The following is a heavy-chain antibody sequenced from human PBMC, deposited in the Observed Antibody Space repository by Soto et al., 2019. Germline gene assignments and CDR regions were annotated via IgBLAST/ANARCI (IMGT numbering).Heavy chain of an antibody. J-gene: IGHJ3*01. CDR3: TRDQPITP. CDR2: IRSKGSGGTS. CDR1: GSTFGDYA. Sequence: PGGSLRLSCTASGSTFGDYAMSWVRQAPGKGLEWVGFIRSKGSGGTSEYAASVKGRFTFSRDDSKSIAYLQMNSLKTEDTAVYYCTRDQPITPWGQGTMVTVSS. D-gene: IGHD3-10*01. V-gene: IGHV3-49*04.